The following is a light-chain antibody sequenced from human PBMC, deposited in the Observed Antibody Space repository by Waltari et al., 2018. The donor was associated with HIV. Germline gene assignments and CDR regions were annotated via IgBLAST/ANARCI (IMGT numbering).Light chain of an antibody. V-gene: IGLV3-25*03. CDR1: LLSQQC. CDR3: KSADSSGTYV. J-gene: IGLJ1*01. Sequence: SYELIQPPSVSVSPGQTARITCSGDLLSQQCGYWYQQMPGLAPVLLIYHDIERPSGVPDRFSGSSSGKTVSLTVCGLQAEDEADYYCKSADSSGTYVFGAGTKVTVL. CDR2: HDI.